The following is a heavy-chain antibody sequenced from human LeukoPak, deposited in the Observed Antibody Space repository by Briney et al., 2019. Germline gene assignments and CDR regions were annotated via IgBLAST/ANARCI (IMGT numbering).Heavy chain of an antibody. J-gene: IGHJ4*02. V-gene: IGHV3-11*06. Sequence: GGSLRLSCAASGFTFSDYYMSWIRQAPGKGLEWVSYISSGSDYTNYADAVKGRFTISRDNAKNSLYLQMNSLRAEDTAVYYCARGDSSGLPFDYWGQGTLVTVSS. CDR2: ISSGSDYT. D-gene: IGHD3-22*01. CDR3: ARGDSSGLPFDY. CDR1: GFTFSDYY.